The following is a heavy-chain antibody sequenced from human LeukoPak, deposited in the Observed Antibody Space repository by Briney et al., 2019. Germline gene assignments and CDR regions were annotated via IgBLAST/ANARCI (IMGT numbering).Heavy chain of an antibody. CDR3: ARVDGDYLPDY. V-gene: IGHV1-8*01. CDR1: GYTFTSYD. D-gene: IGHD4-17*01. Sequence: ASVKVSCKASGYTFTSYDINWVRQATGQGLEWMGWMNPNSGDTGYAQNFQGRVTMTRDMSTSTVYMELSSLRSEDTAVYYYARVDGDYLPDYWGQGTLVTVSS. J-gene: IGHJ4*02. CDR2: MNPNSGDT.